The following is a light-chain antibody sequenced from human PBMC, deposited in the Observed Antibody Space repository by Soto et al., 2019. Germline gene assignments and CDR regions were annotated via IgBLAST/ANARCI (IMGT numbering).Light chain of an antibody. J-gene: IGLJ1*01. CDR1: SSDVGGFNY. CDR3: SSYTPSSSYV. V-gene: IGLV2-14*01. Sequence: QSVLTQPASVSGSPGQSINISCTGTSSDVGGFNYVSWYQQPPGKASKLLIFDVYSRPSGISNRFSGSKSGNTASLTISGLQAEDEADYYCSSYTPSSSYVFGAGTKVTVL. CDR2: DVY.